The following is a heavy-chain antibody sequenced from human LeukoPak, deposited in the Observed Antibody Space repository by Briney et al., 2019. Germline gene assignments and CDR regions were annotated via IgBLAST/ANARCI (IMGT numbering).Heavy chain of an antibody. CDR1: GFTFSSYG. CDR2: IWYDGSNK. V-gene: IGHV3-33*01. J-gene: IGHJ3*02. D-gene: IGHD3-3*01. CDR3: ARVGLRFLEWLPPKGAFDI. Sequence: GGSLRLSCAASGFTFSSYGMHWVRQAPGKGLEWVAVIWYDGSNKYYADSVKGRFTISRDNSKNTLYLQMNSLRAEDTAVYYCARVGLRFLEWLPPKGAFDIWGQGTMVTVSS.